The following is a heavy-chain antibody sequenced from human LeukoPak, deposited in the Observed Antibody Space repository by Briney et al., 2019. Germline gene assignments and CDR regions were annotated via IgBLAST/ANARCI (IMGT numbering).Heavy chain of an antibody. CDR2: IYYSGST. Sequence: PSETLSLTCTVSGGSISSGGYYWSWIRQHPGKGLEWIVYIYYSGSTYYNPSLKSRVTISVDTSKNQFSLKLSSVIAADTAVYYCARSGRYYGSGSYPYYYYYGMDVWGKGTTVTVSS. CDR1: GGSISSGGYY. J-gene: IGHJ6*04. D-gene: IGHD3-10*01. CDR3: ARSGRYYGSGSYPYYYYYGMDV. V-gene: IGHV4-31*03.